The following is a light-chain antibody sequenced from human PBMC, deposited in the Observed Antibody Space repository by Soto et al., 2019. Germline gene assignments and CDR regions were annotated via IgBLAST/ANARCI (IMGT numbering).Light chain of an antibody. CDR1: QSVSSS. J-gene: IGKJ1*01. CDR2: GAS. CDR3: QQYNSWPRT. Sequence: EIVLTQSPATLSVSPGERATLSCRASQSVSSSRLAWYQQKPGQAPRLLIHGASTRATGVPARISGSASGTEFTLTISSLQSEDFAVYYCQQYNSWPRTFGQGTRVEI. V-gene: IGKV3-15*01.